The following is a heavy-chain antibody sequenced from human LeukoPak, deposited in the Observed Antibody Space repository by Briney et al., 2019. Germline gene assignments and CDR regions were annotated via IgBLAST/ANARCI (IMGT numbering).Heavy chain of an antibody. D-gene: IGHD6-13*01. CDR2: ISSSSSYI. J-gene: IGHJ3*02. CDR1: GFTFSSYA. V-gene: IGHV3-21*01. Sequence: PGGSLRLSCAASGFTFSSYAMNWVRQAPGKGLEWVSSISSSSSYIYYADSVKGRFTISRDNAKNSLYLQMNSLRAEDTAVYYCARDGTGYSSSWYSDAFDIWGQGTMVTVSS. CDR3: ARDGTGYSSSWYSDAFDI.